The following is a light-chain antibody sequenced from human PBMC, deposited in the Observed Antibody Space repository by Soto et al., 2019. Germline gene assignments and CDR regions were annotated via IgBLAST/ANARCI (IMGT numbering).Light chain of an antibody. J-gene: IGKJ5*01. CDR1: QDITNF. V-gene: IGKV1-33*01. CDR2: DVS. Sequence: DIQMTQSPSSVSASIGDTVTITCRASQDITNFLNWYQQKPGKAPKLLIYDVSKLETGVPSRFSGSGSGTEFTLTISSLQPEDIATYFCQQYDDLPITFGQGTRLDVK. CDR3: QQYDDLPIT.